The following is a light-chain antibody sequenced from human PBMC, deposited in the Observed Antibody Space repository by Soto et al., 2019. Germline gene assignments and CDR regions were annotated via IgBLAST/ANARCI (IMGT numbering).Light chain of an antibody. V-gene: IGKV1-39*01. CDR1: QTINSY. CDR2: TAS. Sequence: DIQMTQSPSSLSASVGDRVTITCRASQTINSYLNWYQQKPGKAPNLLLYTASNLASGVPSRFRGSGSGTDFTLTISSLQPGDFATYFCHQTYTIPQTFGQGTKVEI. CDR3: HQTYTIPQT. J-gene: IGKJ1*01.